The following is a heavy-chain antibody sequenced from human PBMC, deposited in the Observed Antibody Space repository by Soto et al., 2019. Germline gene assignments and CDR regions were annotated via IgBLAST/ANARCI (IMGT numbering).Heavy chain of an antibody. CDR2: IYYSGST. D-gene: IGHD3-22*01. V-gene: IGHV4-31*03. CDR1: GGSISSGCYY. J-gene: IGHJ4*02. CDR3: ARYSSGYVRYFDY. Sequence: ILSLTFNVPGGSISSGCYYWSWIRQHPGKGLEWIGYIYYSGSTYYNPSLKSRVTISVDTSKNQFSLKLSSVTAADTAVYYCARYSSGYVRYFDYWGQGTLVTVSS.